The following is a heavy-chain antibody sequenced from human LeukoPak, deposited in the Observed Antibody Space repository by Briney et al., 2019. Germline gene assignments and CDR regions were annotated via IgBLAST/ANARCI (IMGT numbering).Heavy chain of an antibody. D-gene: IGHD4-17*01. CDR1: GGTFSSYA. CDR3: ARGADYGDPGYALGHFDY. Sequence: SVKVSCKASGGTFSSYAISWVRQAPGQGLEWMGGIIPIFGTADYAQKFQGRVTITADESTSTAYMELSSLRSEDTAVYYCARGADYGDPGYALGHFDYWGQGTLVTVSS. J-gene: IGHJ4*02. V-gene: IGHV1-69*13. CDR2: IIPIFGTA.